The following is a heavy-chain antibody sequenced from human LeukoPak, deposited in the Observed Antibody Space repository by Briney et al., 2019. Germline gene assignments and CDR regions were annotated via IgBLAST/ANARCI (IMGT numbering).Heavy chain of an antibody. V-gene: IGHV3-30*02. J-gene: IGHJ4*02. CDR3: AKDDFYYGSGSYPDY. D-gene: IGHD3-10*01. CDR1: GFTFSSYG. Sequence: TGGSLRLSCAASGFTFSSYGMHWVRQAPGKGLEWVSFIRYDGSNKFYVDSVKGRFTISRDNSKNTLYLQMNGLRTEDTAVYYCAKDDFYYGSGSYPDYWGQGTLVTVSS. CDR2: IRYDGSNK.